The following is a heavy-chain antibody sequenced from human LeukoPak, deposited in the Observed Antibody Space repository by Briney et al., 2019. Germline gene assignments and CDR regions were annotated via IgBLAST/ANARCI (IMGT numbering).Heavy chain of an antibody. CDR3: ARDIATTVTTFSNYYYYYGMDV. CDR2: IISSSSYI. V-gene: IGHV3-21*01. Sequence: GGSLRLSCAASGFTFSSYSMNWVRQAPGKGLEWVSSIISSSSYIYYADSVKGRFTISRDNAKNSLYLQMNSLRAEDTAVYYCARDIATTVTTFSNYYYYYGMDVWGQGTTVTVSS. J-gene: IGHJ6*02. CDR1: GFTFSSYS. D-gene: IGHD4-11*01.